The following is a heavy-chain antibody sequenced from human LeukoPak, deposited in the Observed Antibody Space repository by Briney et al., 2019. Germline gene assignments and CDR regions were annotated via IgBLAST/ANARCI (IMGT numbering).Heavy chain of an antibody. V-gene: IGHV4-34*01. CDR1: GGSFSGYY. J-gene: IGHJ5*02. CDR2: INHSGST. CDR3: AREVSSGPFDWFDP. Sequence: SETLSLTCAVYGGSFSGYYWSWIRQPPGKGLEWIGEINHSGSTNYNPSLKSRVTISVDTSKNQFSLKLSSVTAADTAVYYCAREVSSGPFDWFDPWGQGTLVTASS. D-gene: IGHD6-25*01.